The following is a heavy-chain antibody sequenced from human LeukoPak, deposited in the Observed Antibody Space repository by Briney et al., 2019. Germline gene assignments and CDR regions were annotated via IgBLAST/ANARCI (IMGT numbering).Heavy chain of an antibody. V-gene: IGHV3-23*01. D-gene: IGHD2-8*01. J-gene: IGHJ4*02. Sequence: PGGSLRLSCTASGFIFSSYAMSWVRQAPGKGLEWVSTVSDNGGRTYYVDSVKGRFTISRDNSNNTVYLQMKSLRAEDTAVYYCAKDRSCINDVCHGYFEYWGQGTLVSVSS. CDR2: VSDNGGRT. CDR1: GFIFSSYA. CDR3: AKDRSCINDVCHGYFEY.